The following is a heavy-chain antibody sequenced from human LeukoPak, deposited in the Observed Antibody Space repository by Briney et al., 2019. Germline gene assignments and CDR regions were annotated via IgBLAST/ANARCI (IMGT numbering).Heavy chain of an antibody. CDR1: GFHFTNYA. J-gene: IGHJ6*03. CDR2: LSGSGSST. V-gene: IGHV3-23*01. CDR3: AKAPLRFLDHYYYIDV. D-gene: IGHD4-17*01. Sequence: GGSLRLSCATSGFHFTNYAMNWVRQAPGKGLEWVSALSGSGSSTYYADSVKGRFTISRDTSNNTLYLQMSSLRVENTALYYCAKAPLRFLDHYYYIDVWGKGTTVTV.